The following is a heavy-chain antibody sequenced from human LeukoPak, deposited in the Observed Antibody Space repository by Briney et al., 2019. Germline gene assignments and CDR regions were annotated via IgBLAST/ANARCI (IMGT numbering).Heavy chain of an antibody. J-gene: IGHJ4*02. D-gene: IGHD3-22*01. CDR3: ASPYDSSSLDY. V-gene: IGHV4-39*01. CDR2: IYYSWST. Sequence: SETLSLTCTVSGGSISSSSYYWGWIRPPPGKGLEWVGSIYYSWSTYYNPSLKSRATISVDTSKNQFSLKLSSVTAADTAVYYCASPYDSSSLDYWGQGTLVTVSS. CDR1: GGSISSSSYY.